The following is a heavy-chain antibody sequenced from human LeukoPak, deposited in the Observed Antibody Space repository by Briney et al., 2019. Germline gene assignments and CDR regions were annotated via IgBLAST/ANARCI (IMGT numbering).Heavy chain of an antibody. CDR2: IGIDGSDE. CDR1: GFTFSICG. D-gene: IGHD2-21*01. V-gene: IGHV3-30*02. CDR3: TKDTGEGDF. Sequence: PGGSLRLSCATSGFTFSICGMHWVRQFPGKGLEWVAFIGIDGSDEEYVDSVKGRFTISRDNSKNTLYLQMKNLRLEDTAMYYCTKDTGEGDFWGQGTLVTVSS. J-gene: IGHJ4*02.